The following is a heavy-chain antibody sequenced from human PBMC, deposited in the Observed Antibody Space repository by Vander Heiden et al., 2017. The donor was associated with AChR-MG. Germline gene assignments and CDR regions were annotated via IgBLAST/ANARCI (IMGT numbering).Heavy chain of an antibody. CDR2: MSSSGSTI. J-gene: IGHJ4*02. Sequence: QVQLVESGGGLVKPGGSLRLSRAASGFTSSDYYMSWIRQAPGKGLEWVAYMSSSGSTIYYTDAVKGRFTISRDSAKNSLYLQMNSLRAEDTAVYYCAGGGWIQLPFDYWGQGALVTVSS. CDR1: GFTSSDYY. V-gene: IGHV3-11*01. D-gene: IGHD5-18*01. CDR3: AGGGWIQLPFDY.